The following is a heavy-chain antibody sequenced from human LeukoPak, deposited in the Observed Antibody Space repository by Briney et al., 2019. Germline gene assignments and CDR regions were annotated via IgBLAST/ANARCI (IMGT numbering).Heavy chain of an antibody. V-gene: IGHV3-23*01. CDR1: GFSLSNFG. Sequence: GGSLRLSCVASGFSLSNFGMGWVRQTPGRGLEWISTISNAAENTHYADSVKGRFTISRDNAKNSLYLQMNSLRAEDTAVYYCVRAPDLPPPPFDYWGQGTLVTVSS. J-gene: IGHJ4*02. CDR2: ISNAAENT. CDR3: VRAPDLPPPPFDY.